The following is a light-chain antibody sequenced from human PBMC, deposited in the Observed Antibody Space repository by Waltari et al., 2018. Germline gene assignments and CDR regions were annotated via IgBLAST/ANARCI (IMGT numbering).Light chain of an antibody. V-gene: IGLV1-51*02. CDR1: HSNIGIHY. CDR2: EIN. Sequence: SVLTQPPSVSAAPGQRVTISCSGSHSNIGIHYVSWYQQFPGAAPKLLIYEINGRPPGIPDRFSGSKSDTSATLDMSGLQTGDEAHYYCGTWDSSLSDGRLFGGGTKLTVL. J-gene: IGLJ3*02. CDR3: GTWDSSLSDGRL.